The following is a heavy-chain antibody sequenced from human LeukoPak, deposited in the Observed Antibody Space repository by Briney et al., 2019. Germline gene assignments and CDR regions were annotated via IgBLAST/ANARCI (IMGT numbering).Heavy chain of an antibody. CDR3: ARVRGGYAFDH. CDR2: ISKSGSTI. D-gene: IGHD1-26*01. J-gene: IGHJ4*02. CDR1: GFTFSDYY. V-gene: IGHV3-11*01. Sequence: GGSLRLSCAASGFTFSDYYMSWFRQAPGKGPECLSYISKSGSTIYYADSVKGRFTISRDNAKDSLYVQMNSLRAEDTAVYYCARVRGGYAFDHWGQGTLVTVSS.